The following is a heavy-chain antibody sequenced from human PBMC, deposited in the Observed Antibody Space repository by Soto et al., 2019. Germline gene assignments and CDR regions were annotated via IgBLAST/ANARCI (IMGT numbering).Heavy chain of an antibody. CDR2: IYWDDDK. CDR1: GFSLSTSGVG. CDR3: AHRWDDHYYYGSGSYYNTWFDP. V-gene: IGHV2-5*02. Sequence: QITLKESGPPLVKPTQTLTLTCTFSGFSLSTSGVGVGWIRQPPGKALEWLALIYWDDDKRYSPSLKSRLTITKDTSKNQVVLTMTNMDPVDTATYYCAHRWDDHYYYGSGSYYNTWFDPWGQGTLVTVSS. J-gene: IGHJ5*02. D-gene: IGHD3-10*01.